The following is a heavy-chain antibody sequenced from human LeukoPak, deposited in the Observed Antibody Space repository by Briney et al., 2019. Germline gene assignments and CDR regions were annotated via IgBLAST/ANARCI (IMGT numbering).Heavy chain of an antibody. CDR2: IIPILGIA. CDR1: GGTFSSYA. D-gene: IGHD3-10*01. J-gene: IGHJ6*02. Sequence: SVKVPCKASGGTFSSYAISWVRQAPGQGLEWMGRIIPILGIANYAQKFQGRVTITADKSTSTAYMELSSLRSEDTAVYYCANHYYGSGNKYLLTDVWGQGTTVTVSS. V-gene: IGHV1-69*04. CDR3: ANHYYGSGNKYLLTDV.